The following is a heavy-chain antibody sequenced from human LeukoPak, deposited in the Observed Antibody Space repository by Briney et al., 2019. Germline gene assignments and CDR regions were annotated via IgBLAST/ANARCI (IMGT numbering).Heavy chain of an antibody. CDR1: GFPFSDHY. CDR3: ARRQVGYSYGYSYYYMDV. J-gene: IGHJ6*03. CDR2: ISSRGTTI. D-gene: IGHD5-18*01. Sequence: GVSLRLPCAVWGFPFSDHYMSWTRHAPGKGREWVSYISSRGTTIYYADSVKGRLTISRDNDKNSLYLQMSSLRDEDTAVYYCARRQVGYSYGYSYYYMDVWGKGTTVTVSS. V-gene: IGHV3-11*04.